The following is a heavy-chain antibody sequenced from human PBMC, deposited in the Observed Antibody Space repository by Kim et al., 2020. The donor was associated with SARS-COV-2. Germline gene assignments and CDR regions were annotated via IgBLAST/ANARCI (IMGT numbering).Heavy chain of an antibody. CDR1: GFTFSSYA. Sequence: GGSLRLSCAASGFTFSSYAMSWVRQAPGKGLEWVSAISGSGGSTYYADSVKGGFTISRDNSKNTLYLAMNSLGAEDTALYYCAKDGGYGSGSPPYYFDYWGQGTLVTVSS. CDR2: ISGSGGST. V-gene: IGHV3-23*01. D-gene: IGHD3-10*01. CDR3: AKDGGYGSGSPPYYFDY. J-gene: IGHJ4*02.